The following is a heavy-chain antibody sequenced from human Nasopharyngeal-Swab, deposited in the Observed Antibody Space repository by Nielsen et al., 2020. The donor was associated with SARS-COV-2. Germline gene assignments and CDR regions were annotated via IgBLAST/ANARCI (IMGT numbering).Heavy chain of an antibody. D-gene: IGHD2-21*01. CDR3: AKDRGTYSSFAMDA. V-gene: IGHV3-23*01. Sequence: GESLKISYAASGFTFSTYAMSWLRQAPGKGLEWVSTISGSGGTTYYADSVKGRFTISRDNSKNTLYLQMNSLRAEDTAVYYCAKDRGTYSSFAMDAWGRGTTVTVSS. CDR1: GFTFSTYA. J-gene: IGHJ6*02. CDR2: ISGSGGTT.